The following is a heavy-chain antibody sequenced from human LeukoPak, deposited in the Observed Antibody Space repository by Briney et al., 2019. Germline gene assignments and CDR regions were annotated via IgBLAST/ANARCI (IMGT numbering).Heavy chain of an antibody. V-gene: IGHV3-43*02. J-gene: IGHJ4*02. CDR2: ISGDGGST. Sequence: GGSLRLSCAAPGFIFDNYAIHWVRQAPGKGLEWVSLISGDGGSTFYADFVRGRFTISRDNTRKSLSLQMSSLRSEDTALYYCARESETSGWYDYWGQGTLVTVSS. CDR3: ARESETSGWYDY. D-gene: IGHD6-19*01. CDR1: GFIFDNYA.